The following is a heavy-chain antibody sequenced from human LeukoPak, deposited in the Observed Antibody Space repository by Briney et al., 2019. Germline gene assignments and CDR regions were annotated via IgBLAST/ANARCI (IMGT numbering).Heavy chain of an antibody. CDR2: ISAGGNPM. D-gene: IGHD3-10*01. J-gene: IGHJ4*02. CDR1: GFTFSNYE. CDR3: AKDGGSGILY. Sequence: RLSCAASGFTFSNYEMNWVRQAPGKGLEWISYISAGGNPMFYADSVKGRFTISRDNAKNSLYLQMNSLRAEDTAIYYCAKDGGSGILYWDQGTLVTVSS. V-gene: IGHV3-48*03.